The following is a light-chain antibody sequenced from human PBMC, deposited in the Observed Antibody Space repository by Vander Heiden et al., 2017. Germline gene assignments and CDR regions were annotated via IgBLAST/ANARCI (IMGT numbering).Light chain of an antibody. CDR2: GAS. V-gene: IGKV3-15*01. CDR3: QLYNKWPPPT. J-gene: IGKJ4*01. CDR1: QSVSSN. Sequence: EIVMSQSPATLSVSPGERATLSCRASQSVSSNLAWYQQKPGQAPRLLIYGASTRATGIPARFSGRGYGTEFTLTISSLQSEAFTVYYCQLYNKWPPPTFGGGTKVEIK.